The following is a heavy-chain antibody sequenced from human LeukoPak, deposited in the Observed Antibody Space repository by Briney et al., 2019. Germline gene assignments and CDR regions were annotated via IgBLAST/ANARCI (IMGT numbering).Heavy chain of an antibody. V-gene: IGHV3-48*04. Sequence: PGGSLRLSCAASGFTFSSYSMNWVRQAPGKGLERVSYISSSSSSIYYADSVKGRFTISRDNDKNSLYLQMNSLRAEDTAVYYCERDKRGFETTVTANWFDPGAREPVSASPQ. D-gene: IGHD4-17*01. CDR2: ISSSSSSI. J-gene: IGHJ5*02. CDR3: ERDKRGFETTVTANWFDP. CDR1: GFTFSSYS.